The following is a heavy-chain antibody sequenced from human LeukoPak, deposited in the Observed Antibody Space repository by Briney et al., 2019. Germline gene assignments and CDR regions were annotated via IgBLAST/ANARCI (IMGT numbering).Heavy chain of an antibody. CDR1: GGSISSYY. CDR3: ARQALWFGERYYFDY. D-gene: IGHD3-10*01. V-gene: IGHV4-4*07. Sequence: SETLSLTCTVSGGSISSYYWSWIRQPAGKGLEWIGRIYTSGSTNYNPSLKSRVTMSVDTSKNQFSLKLSSVTAADTAVYYCARQALWFGERYYFDYWGQGTLVTVSS. J-gene: IGHJ4*02. CDR2: IYTSGST.